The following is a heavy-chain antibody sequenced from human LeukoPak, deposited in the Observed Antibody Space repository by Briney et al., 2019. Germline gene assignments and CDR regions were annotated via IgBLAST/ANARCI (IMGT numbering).Heavy chain of an antibody. V-gene: IGHV3-30-3*01. CDR1: GFTFSSHA. J-gene: IGHJ4*02. CDR2: ISYDGSNK. CDR3: AKDSAGAAGSIRYFDY. D-gene: IGHD6-13*01. Sequence: GGSLRLSCAASGFTFSSHAMHWVRQAPGKGLEWVAVISYDGSNKYYADSVKGRFTISRDNSKNTLYLQMNSLRAEDTAVYYCAKDSAGAAGSIRYFDYWGQGTLVTVSS.